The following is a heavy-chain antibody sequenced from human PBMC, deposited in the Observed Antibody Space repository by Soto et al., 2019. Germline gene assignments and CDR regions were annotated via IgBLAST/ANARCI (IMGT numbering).Heavy chain of an antibody. CDR3: TTDIVVVVAAEFDY. CDR1: GFTFSSYA. CDR2: ISGSGGST. Sequence: GGSLRLSCAASGFTFSSYAMTWVRQAPGKGLEWVSSISGSGGSTYYADSVKGRFTISRDDSKNTLYLQMNSLKTEDTAVYYCTTDIVVVVAAEFDYWGQGTLVTVSS. D-gene: IGHD2-15*01. V-gene: IGHV3-23*01. J-gene: IGHJ4*02.